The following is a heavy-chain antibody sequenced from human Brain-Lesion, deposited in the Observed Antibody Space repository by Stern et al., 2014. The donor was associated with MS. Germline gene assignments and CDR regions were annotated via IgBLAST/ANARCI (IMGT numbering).Heavy chain of an antibody. CDR3: AKDRQYLTYFFDH. Sequence: VQLLESGGGVVQPGRPLRLSCVASGFTFGSCAMHWVRQAPGKGLEWVAGVSYDGSNKYYADSVKGRFTISRDNSQNTLYMQMSSLRPEDTAVYYCAKDRQYLTYFFDHWGQGSLVTVSS. V-gene: IGHV3-30*18. CDR1: GFTFGSCA. CDR2: VSYDGSNK. J-gene: IGHJ5*02. D-gene: IGHD2/OR15-2a*01.